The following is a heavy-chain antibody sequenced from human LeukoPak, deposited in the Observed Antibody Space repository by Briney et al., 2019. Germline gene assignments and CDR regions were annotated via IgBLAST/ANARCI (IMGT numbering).Heavy chain of an antibody. Sequence: GGSLRLSCAASGFTFSSYGMHWVRQAPGKGLEWVAVISYDGSNKYYADSVKGRFTISRDNAKNSLYMQMNDLRSGDTAVYYCVRGARGSRSGFDYWGQGTLVTVSS. CDR2: ISYDGSNK. J-gene: IGHJ4*02. CDR1: GFTFSSYG. CDR3: VRGARGSRSGFDY. D-gene: IGHD3-10*01. V-gene: IGHV3-30*03.